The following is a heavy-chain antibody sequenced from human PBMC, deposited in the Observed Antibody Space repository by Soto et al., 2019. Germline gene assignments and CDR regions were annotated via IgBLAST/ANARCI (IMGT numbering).Heavy chain of an antibody. CDR3: AKSVYNWNDGFFDY. J-gene: IGHJ4*02. CDR1: GFTFSNYA. Sequence: GGSLRLSCAASGFTFSNYAMTWVRQAPGKGLEWVSVISDNGERKHYADSVKGRFSISRDNSKNTLDLQMSSLRAEDTAVYYCAKSVYNWNDGFFDYWGQGTLVTVSS. D-gene: IGHD1-1*01. V-gene: IGHV3-23*01. CDR2: ISDNGERK.